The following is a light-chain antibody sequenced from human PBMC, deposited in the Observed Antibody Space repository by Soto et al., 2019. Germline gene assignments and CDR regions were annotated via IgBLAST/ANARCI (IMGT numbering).Light chain of an antibody. V-gene: IGLV2-14*03. CDR1: SSDIGAFNH. J-gene: IGLJ1*01. Sequence: QSALTQPASVSDSPGQSITISCIGTSSDIGAFNHVSWHQQHPGKAPKLIIYYVINRPSGVSNRFSGSKTGNTASLIISGRQAEDEDDYYCSSYTSSSAYVFGSGTKVTVL. CDR3: SSYTSSSAYV. CDR2: YVI.